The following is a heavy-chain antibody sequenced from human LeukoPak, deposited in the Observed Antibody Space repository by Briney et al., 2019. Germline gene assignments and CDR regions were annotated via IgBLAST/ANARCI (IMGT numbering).Heavy chain of an antibody. CDR3: ATSYVWGSYRFAPYGMDV. Sequence: GGSLRLSCAASGFTVSSNYMSWVRQAPGKGLEWVSVIYSGGSTYYADSVKGRFTISRDNSKNTLYLQMNSLRAEDTAVYYCATSYVWGSYRFAPYGMDVWGQGTTVTVSS. CDR2: IYSGGST. CDR1: GFTVSSNY. V-gene: IGHV3-66*01. J-gene: IGHJ6*02. D-gene: IGHD3-16*02.